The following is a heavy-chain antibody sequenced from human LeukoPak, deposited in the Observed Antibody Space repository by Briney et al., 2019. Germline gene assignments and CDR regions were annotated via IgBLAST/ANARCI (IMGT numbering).Heavy chain of an antibody. CDR2: ISAYNGNT. J-gene: IGHJ4*02. D-gene: IGHD3-16*01. CDR3: ASVAGGTSDYYFDY. V-gene: IGHV1-18*01. CDR1: GYTFTSYG. Sequence: ASVKVSFKASGYTFTSYGISWVRQAPGQGLEWMGWISAYNGNTNYAQKLQGRVTMTTDTSTSTAYMELRSLRSDDTAVYYCASVAGGTSDYYFDYWGQGTLVTVSS.